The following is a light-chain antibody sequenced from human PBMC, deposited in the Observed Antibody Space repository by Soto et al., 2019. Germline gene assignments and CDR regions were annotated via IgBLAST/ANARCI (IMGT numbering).Light chain of an antibody. CDR2: EVS. Sequence: QSVLTQPPSASGSPGQSVTISCTGTSSDVGKYDYVSWFQHHPGKAPKLIIYEVSKRPSGVPDRFSGSKSGSTASLTVSGLQAEDEADYYCSSFAGSNNFPYVFGTGTKLTVL. J-gene: IGLJ1*01. CDR1: SSDVGKYDY. V-gene: IGLV2-8*01. CDR3: SSFAGSNNFPYV.